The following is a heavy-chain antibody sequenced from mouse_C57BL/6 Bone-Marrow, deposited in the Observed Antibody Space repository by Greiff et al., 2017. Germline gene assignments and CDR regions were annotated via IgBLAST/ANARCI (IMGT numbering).Heavy chain of an antibody. J-gene: IGHJ3*01. Sequence: LVESGGDLVKPGGSLKLSCAASGFTFSSYGMSWVRQTPDKRLEWVATISSGGSYTYYPDSVKGRFTISRDNAKNTLYLQMSSLKSEDTGMYYCARFYYDYALFAYWGQGTLVTVSA. CDR2: ISSGGSYT. CDR3: ARFYYDYALFAY. CDR1: GFTFSSYG. V-gene: IGHV5-6*01. D-gene: IGHD2-4*01.